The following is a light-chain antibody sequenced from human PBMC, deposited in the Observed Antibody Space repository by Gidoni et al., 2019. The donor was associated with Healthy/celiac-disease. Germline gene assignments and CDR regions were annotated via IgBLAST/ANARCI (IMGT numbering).Light chain of an antibody. Sequence: DIQMTQSPSSLSASVGDRVTITCRASQSISSYLNWYQPKPGKAPKLLIYAASSLQSGVPSRFSDSGSGTDFTLTISSLQPEDFATYYCQQSYSTPWTFGQGTKVEIK. V-gene: IGKV1-39*01. CDR1: QSISSY. CDR3: QQSYSTPWT. J-gene: IGKJ1*01. CDR2: AAS.